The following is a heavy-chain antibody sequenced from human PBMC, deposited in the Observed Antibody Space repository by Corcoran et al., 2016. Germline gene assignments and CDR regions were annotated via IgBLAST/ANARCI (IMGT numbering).Heavy chain of an antibody. V-gene: IGHV1-2*02. J-gene: IGHJ4*02. CDR2: INPNRGGT. CDR3: ARDRSRAAAGTGFDY. CDR1: GYTFTGYY. Sequence: QVQLVQSGAEVKKPGASVKVSCKASGYTFTGYYMLWVRQAPGQGLEWMGWINPNRGGTNYAQKFQGRVTMTRDTSISTAYMELSRLRSDDTAVYYCARDRSRAAAGTGFDYWGQGTLVTVSS. D-gene: IGHD6-13*01.